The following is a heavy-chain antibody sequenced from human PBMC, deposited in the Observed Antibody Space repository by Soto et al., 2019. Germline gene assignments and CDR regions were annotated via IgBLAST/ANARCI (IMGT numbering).Heavy chain of an antibody. Sequence: PSETLSLTCTVSGGSISSSSYYWAWIRQPPGKGLEWIGSVYYSGSTYYNPSLKGRITTSLDTSKNQFSLKLTSVTAADTAMYYCVRQFNFYDYWGQGTLVTVSS. V-gene: IGHV4-39*01. J-gene: IGHJ4*02. CDR3: VRQFNFYDY. CDR2: VYYSGST. CDR1: GGSISSSSYY.